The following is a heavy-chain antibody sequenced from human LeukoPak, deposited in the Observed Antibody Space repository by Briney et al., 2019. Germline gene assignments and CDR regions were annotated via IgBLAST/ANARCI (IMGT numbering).Heavy chain of an antibody. CDR2: IYTSGGT. J-gene: IGHJ4*02. CDR3: ARAPDYYDSSGYYGIDY. D-gene: IGHD3-22*01. CDR1: GGSISSYY. V-gene: IGHV4-4*07. Sequence: SETLSLTCTVSGGSISSYYWSWIRQPAGKGLEWIGRIYTSGGTNYNPSLKSRVTMSVDTSKNQFSLKLSSVTAADTAVYYCARAPDYYDSSGYYGIDYWGQGTLVTVSS.